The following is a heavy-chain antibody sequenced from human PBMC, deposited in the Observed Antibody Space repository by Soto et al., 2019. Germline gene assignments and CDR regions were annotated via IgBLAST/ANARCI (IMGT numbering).Heavy chain of an antibody. CDR2: SSPRGDTI. CDR3: AKGPHTNVGWPYYFES. CDR1: GFSLANYP. D-gene: IGHD6-19*01. V-gene: IGHV3-48*02. J-gene: IGHJ4*02. Sequence: PGGSLRLSCVASGFSLANYPMNWVRQTPGKGLEWISYSSPRGDTIYYADSVGGRFTISRDNARNSLSLHMSSLRDEDSALYYCAKGPHTNVGWPYYFESWGQGVPVTVSS.